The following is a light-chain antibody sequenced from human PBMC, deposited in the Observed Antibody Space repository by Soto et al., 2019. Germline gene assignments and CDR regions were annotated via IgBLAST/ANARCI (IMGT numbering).Light chain of an antibody. CDR3: SSYTSSSTYV. CDR1: SSDVGGYNY. V-gene: IGLV2-14*01. J-gene: IGLJ1*01. Sequence: QSVLTQPASVSGSPGQSITISCTGTSSDVGGYNYVSWYQQHPGKAPKLMIYEVSNRPSGVSNRFSGSKSGNTASLTISGLQAEDEADYYCSSYTSSSTYVFGPGTKGIVL. CDR2: EVS.